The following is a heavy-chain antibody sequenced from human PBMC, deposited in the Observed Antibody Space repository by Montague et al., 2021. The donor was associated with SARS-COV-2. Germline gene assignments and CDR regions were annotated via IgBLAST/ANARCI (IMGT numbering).Heavy chain of an antibody. D-gene: IGHD3-10*01. CDR3: ARGMIRGVTTPFDY. V-gene: IGHV4-39*02. CDR2: IYYSGTT. Sequence: SGTLSLTCSVSSGSIISNGYYWGWIRQPPGKELEWIGNIYYSGTTYYNPSLQSRGTISVDTSKNHLSLRLSSVTAADTAVYFCARGMIRGVTTPFDYWGQGSQVTVSS. J-gene: IGHJ4*02. CDR1: SGSIISNGYY.